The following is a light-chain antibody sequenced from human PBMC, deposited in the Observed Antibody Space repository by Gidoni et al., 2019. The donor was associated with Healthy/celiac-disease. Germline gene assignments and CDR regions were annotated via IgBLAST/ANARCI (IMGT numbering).Light chain of an antibody. CDR1: QSVSNGY. CDR2: GAYGAS. CDR3: QQYGSLVT. V-gene: IGKV3-20*01. Sequence: EIVLTQSPGTLSLSPGERATLSCRASQSVSNGYLAWYQQKPGQAPRLLVYGAYGASTRATGIPDRFSGRGSRTDFTLTSSRLEPEDSAVYYCQQYGSLVTFGGGTKVEIK. J-gene: IGKJ4*01.